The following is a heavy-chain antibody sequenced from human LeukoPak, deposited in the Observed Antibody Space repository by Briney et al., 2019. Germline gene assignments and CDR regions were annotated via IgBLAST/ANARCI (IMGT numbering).Heavy chain of an antibody. D-gene: IGHD3-22*01. Sequence: QPGGSLRLSCEASGFTFSSYEMNWVRQAPGKGLEWVSYISSSGTTIYYADAVKGRFTISRDNAKNSLYLQMNSLRAEDTAVYYCARRWGDSSSPLDSWGQGTLVTVSS. J-gene: IGHJ4*02. V-gene: IGHV3-48*03. CDR3: ARRWGDSSSPLDS. CDR1: GFTFSSYE. CDR2: ISSSGTTI.